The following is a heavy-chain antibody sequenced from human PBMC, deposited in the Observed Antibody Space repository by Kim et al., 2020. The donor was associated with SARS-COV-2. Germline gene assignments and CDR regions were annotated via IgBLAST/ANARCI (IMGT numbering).Heavy chain of an antibody. D-gene: IGHD6-13*01. CDR2: IKSKTDGGTT. V-gene: IGHV3-15*01. CDR3: TTANNSSWYSPYYYGMDV. Sequence: GGSLRLSCAASGFTFSNAWMSWVRQAPGKGLEWVGRIKSKTDGGTTDYAAPVKGRFTISRDDSKNTLYLQMNSLKTEDTAVYYCTTANNSSWYSPYYYGMDVWGQGTTVTVSS. CDR1: GFTFSNAW. J-gene: IGHJ6*02.